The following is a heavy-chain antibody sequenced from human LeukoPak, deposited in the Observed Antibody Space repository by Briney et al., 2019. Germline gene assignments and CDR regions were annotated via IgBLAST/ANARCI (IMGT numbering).Heavy chain of an antibody. CDR2: ISSSSSYI. J-gene: IGHJ4*02. D-gene: IGHD6-25*01. Sequence: GGSLRLSCAASGFTFSSYAMSWVRQAPGKGLEWVSSISSSSSYIYYADSVKGRFTISRDNAKNSLYLQMNSLRAEDTAVYYCARDRQRLADFDYWGQGTLVTVSS. CDR1: GFTFSSYA. V-gene: IGHV3-21*01. CDR3: ARDRQRLADFDY.